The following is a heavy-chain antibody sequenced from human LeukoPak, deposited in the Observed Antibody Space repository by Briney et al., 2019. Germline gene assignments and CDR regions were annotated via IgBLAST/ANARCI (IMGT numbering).Heavy chain of an antibody. CDR3: AREDPQTTVPEGMDV. V-gene: IGHV4-59*01. CDR2: IYYSGTT. Sequence: PPETLSLTCTVSGGSISNYYWGWIRQSPGKGLEWIGYIYYSGTTNYNPSLKSRVTISVDTSKNQFSLQLRSVTAADTAVYYCAREDPQTTVPEGMDVWGQGTTVTVSS. J-gene: IGHJ6*02. CDR1: GGSISNYY. D-gene: IGHD4-17*01.